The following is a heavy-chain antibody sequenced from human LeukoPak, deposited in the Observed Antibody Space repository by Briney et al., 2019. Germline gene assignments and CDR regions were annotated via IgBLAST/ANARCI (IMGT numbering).Heavy chain of an antibody. D-gene: IGHD2-2*02. CDR3: ARSSPHCSSTSCYNDAFDI. Sequence: GGSLRLSCAASGFTFSSYSMNWVRQAPGKGLEWVSSISSSSSYIYYADSVKGRFTISRDNAKNSLYLQMNSLRAEDTGVYYCARSSPHCSSTSCYNDAFDIWGQGTMVTVSS. J-gene: IGHJ3*02. CDR2: ISSSSSYI. V-gene: IGHV3-21*01. CDR1: GFTFSSYS.